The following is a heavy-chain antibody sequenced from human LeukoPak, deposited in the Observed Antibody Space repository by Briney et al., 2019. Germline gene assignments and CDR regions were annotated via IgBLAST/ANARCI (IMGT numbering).Heavy chain of an antibody. D-gene: IGHD2-2*01. CDR2: IYYSGST. J-gene: IGHJ6*04. Sequence: SQTLSLTCTVSGGSISSGGYYWSWIRQHPGKGLEWIGYIYYSGSTYYNPSLKSRVTISVDTSKNQFSLKLSSVTAADTAVCYCARDHAAIAPGLGMDVWGKGTTVTVSS. CDR1: GGSISSGGYY. CDR3: ARDHAAIAPGLGMDV. V-gene: IGHV4-31*03.